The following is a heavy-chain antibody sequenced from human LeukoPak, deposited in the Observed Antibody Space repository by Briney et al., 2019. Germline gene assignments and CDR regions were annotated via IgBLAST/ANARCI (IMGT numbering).Heavy chain of an antibody. CDR1: GFTFSSYA. J-gene: IGHJ4*02. CDR2: IIGSGGST. Sequence: GGSLRLSCAASGFTFSSYAMSWVRQAPGKGLEWVSAIIGSGGSTYYADSVKGRFTISRDNSKNTLYLQMNSLRAEDTAVYYCADEGSIAVAGRRNYFDYWGQGTLVTVSS. V-gene: IGHV3-23*01. CDR3: ADEGSIAVAGRRNYFDY. D-gene: IGHD6-19*01.